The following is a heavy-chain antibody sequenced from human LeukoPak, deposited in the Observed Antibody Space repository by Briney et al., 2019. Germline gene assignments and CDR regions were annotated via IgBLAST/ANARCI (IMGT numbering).Heavy chain of an antibody. D-gene: IGHD6-13*01. CDR2: VNGDGSST. CDR3: ARDGIAAVDFDY. Sequence: GGSLRLSCAASGFTFTTYWMHWVRQAPGKGLVWVSRVNGDGSSTNYADSVKGRFTISRDNAKNTLYLQMNSLRAEDTAVYYCARDGIAAVDFDYWGQGILVTVSS. V-gene: IGHV3-74*01. J-gene: IGHJ4*02. CDR1: GFTFTTYW.